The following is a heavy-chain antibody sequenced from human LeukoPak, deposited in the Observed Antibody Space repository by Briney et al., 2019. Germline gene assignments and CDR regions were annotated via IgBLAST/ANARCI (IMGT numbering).Heavy chain of an antibody. CDR1: GFTFSSYE. D-gene: IGHD6-13*01. CDR2: ISSSGSTI. CDR3: ARGHSSSWYRLGWFDP. V-gene: IGHV3-48*03. J-gene: IGHJ5*02. Sequence: PGGSLRLSCAASGFTFSSYEMNWVRQAPGKGLEWASYISSSGSTIYYADSVKGRFTISRDNAKNSLYLQMNSLRAEDTAVYYCARGHSSSWYRLGWFDPWGQGTLVTVSS.